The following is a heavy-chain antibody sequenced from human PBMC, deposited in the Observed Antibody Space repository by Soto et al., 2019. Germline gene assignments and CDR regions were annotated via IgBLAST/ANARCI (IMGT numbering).Heavy chain of an antibody. Sequence: SETLSLTCTVSGGSISSSSYYWGWIRQPPGKGLEWIGSIYYSGSPYYNPSLKSRVTISVDTSKNQFSLKLSSVTAADTAVYYCARHGDFWSGYPIDPWGQGTLVTVSS. J-gene: IGHJ5*02. CDR3: ARHGDFWSGYPIDP. V-gene: IGHV4-39*01. CDR2: IYYSGSP. D-gene: IGHD3-3*01. CDR1: GGSISSSSYY.